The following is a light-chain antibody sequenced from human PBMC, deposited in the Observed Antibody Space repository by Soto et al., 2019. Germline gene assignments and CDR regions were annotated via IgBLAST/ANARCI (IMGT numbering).Light chain of an antibody. V-gene: IGKV1-39*01. J-gene: IGKJ5*01. CDR1: QSISSY. CDR3: QQRSNLIT. Sequence: GDRVTITCRASQSISSYLNWYQQKPGKAPKLLIYAASSLQSGVPSRFSGSGSGTDFTLTISSLQPEDVAVYYCQQRSNLITFGQGTRLEI. CDR2: AAS.